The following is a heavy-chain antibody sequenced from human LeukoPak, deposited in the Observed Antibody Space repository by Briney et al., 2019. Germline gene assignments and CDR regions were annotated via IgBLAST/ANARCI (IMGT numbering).Heavy chain of an antibody. D-gene: IGHD3-10*01. CDR1: GVSISSTSYC. CDR2: IYYSGRT. CDR3: AQSLGASTWFGNWFDP. V-gene: IGHV4-39*01. J-gene: IGHJ5*02. Sequence: SETLSLTCTVSGVSISSTSYCWGWIRQPPGKGLEWIGSIYYSGRTYTNPSLKSRPTISVDTPKNQFSLKLSSVTAADTAVYYCAQSLGASTWFGNWFDPWGQGTLVTVSS.